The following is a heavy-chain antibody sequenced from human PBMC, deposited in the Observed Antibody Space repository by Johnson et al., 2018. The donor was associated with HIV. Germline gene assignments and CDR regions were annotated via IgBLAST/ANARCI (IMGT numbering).Heavy chain of an antibody. D-gene: IGHD6-13*01. V-gene: IGHV3-30*04. J-gene: IGHJ3*02. CDR3: ARDGAYSSSWYAAFDI. CDR2: ISYDGSNK. Sequence: QVQLVESGGGVVQPGRSLRLSCAASGFTFSSYAMHWVRQAPGKGLEWVAVISYDGSNKYYADSVKGRFTISRDNSKNTLYLQMNSLRAEDTAVYYCARDGAYSSSWYAAFDIWGQGTIVTVSS. CDR1: GFTFSSYA.